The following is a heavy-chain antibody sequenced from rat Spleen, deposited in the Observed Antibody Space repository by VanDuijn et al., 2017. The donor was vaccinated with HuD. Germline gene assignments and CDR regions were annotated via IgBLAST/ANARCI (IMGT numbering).Heavy chain of an antibody. CDR3: ARHPWNYFDY. CDR2: ISPSGGST. J-gene: IGHJ2*01. Sequence: EVQLVESGGGLVQPGRSLKLSCAASGFTFSNYDMAWVRQAPTKGLEWVASISPSGGSTYYRDSVKGRITVTRYNAKSTLYLQMDSLRSADTATYYGARHPWNYFDYGVQGVMVRVSS. D-gene: IGHD4-2*01. V-gene: IGHV5-25*01. CDR1: GFTFSNYD.